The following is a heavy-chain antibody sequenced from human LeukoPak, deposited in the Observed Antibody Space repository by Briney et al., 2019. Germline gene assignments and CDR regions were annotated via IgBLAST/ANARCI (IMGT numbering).Heavy chain of an antibody. D-gene: IGHD6-19*01. V-gene: IGHV1-69*04. CDR3: ARDRSYSSGWFDY. Sequence: SVKVSCKASGGTFSSYAISWVRQAPGQGLEWMGRIIPILGIANYAQKFQGRVTITADKSTSTAYMELSSLRSEDTAVYYCARDRSYSSGWFDYWGQGTLVTVSS. J-gene: IGHJ4*02. CDR2: IIPILGIA. CDR1: GGTFSSYA.